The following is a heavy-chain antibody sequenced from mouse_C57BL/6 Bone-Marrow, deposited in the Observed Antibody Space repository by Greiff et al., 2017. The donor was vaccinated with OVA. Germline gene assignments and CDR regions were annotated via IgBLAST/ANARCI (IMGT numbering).Heavy chain of an antibody. D-gene: IGHD1-1*01. CDR1: GYTFTSYW. J-gene: IGHJ4*01. CDR3: ARSGLLRYAMDY. CDR2: IHPTSGST. V-gene: IGHV1-64*01. Sequence: QVQLQQPGAELVKPGASVKLSCKASGYTFTSYWMHWVKQRPGQGLEWIGMIHPTSGSTNYNEKFKSKATLTVDKSSSTAYMQLSSLTSEDSEVYYCARSGLLRYAMDYWGQGTSVTVSS.